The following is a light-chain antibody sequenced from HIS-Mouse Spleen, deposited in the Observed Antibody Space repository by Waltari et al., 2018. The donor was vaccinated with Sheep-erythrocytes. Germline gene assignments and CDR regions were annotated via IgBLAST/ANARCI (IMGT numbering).Light chain of an antibody. J-gene: IGLJ3*02. CDR3: SSYTSSSTWV. Sequence: QSALTQPASVSGSPGQSITIPCPGTSSDVGGYNYVSWYQQHPGKSPKLMIYAVSKRPSGVSNRVSGSKSGNTASLTISGLQAEDEADYYCSSYTSSSTWVFGGGTKLTVL. CDR1: SSDVGGYNY. CDR2: AVS. V-gene: IGLV2-14*01.